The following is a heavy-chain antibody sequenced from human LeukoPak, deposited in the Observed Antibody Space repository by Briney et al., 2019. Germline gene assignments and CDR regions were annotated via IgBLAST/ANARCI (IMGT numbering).Heavy chain of an antibody. Sequence: SETLSLTCTVSGGSIRSSSYYWGWIRQPPGKGLEWIGSIYFSGSTFYNPSLKSRLTISLDTSKNQFSLKLSSVTAADTAVYYCARLTGDRVVDYWGQGTLVTVSS. CDR1: GGSIRSSSYY. CDR3: ARLTGDRVVDY. D-gene: IGHD7-27*01. CDR2: IYFSGST. J-gene: IGHJ4*02. V-gene: IGHV4-39*01.